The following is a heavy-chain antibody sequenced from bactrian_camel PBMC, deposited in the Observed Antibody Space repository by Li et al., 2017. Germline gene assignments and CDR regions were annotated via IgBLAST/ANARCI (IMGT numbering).Heavy chain of an antibody. CDR2: IADNGAFT. J-gene: IGHJ6*01. Sequence: VQLVESGGGLVQPGGSLRLSCAASGFTFNKYGMSWVRQAPGKGLEWVSAIADNGAFTHYADSVQGRFTISQDNAKNIIYLQMSSLTPDDTAMYYCAAGTRIIVGDYCDGITAWGQGTQVTVS. CDR3: AAGTRIIVGDYCDGITA. CDR1: GFTFNKYG. V-gene: IGHV3S40*01. D-gene: IGHD3*01.